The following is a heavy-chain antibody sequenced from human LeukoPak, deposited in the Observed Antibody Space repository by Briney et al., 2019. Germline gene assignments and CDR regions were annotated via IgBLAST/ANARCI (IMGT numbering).Heavy chain of an antibody. Sequence: ASVKVSCKASEGTFSSYAISWVRQAPGQGLEWMGRIIPILGIANYAQKFQGRVTITADKSTSTAYMELSSLRSEDTAVYYCAREYYYDSSGYYAFDIWGQGTMVTVSS. CDR2: IIPILGIA. J-gene: IGHJ3*02. CDR3: AREYYYDSSGYYAFDI. CDR1: EGTFSSYA. V-gene: IGHV1-69*04. D-gene: IGHD3-22*01.